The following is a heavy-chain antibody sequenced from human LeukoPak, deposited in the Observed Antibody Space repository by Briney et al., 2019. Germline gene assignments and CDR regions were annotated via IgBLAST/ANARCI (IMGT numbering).Heavy chain of an antibody. J-gene: IGHJ3*02. Sequence: GGSLRLSCAASGFTFSSYGIHWVRQAPGKGLEWVAVIWYDGSNKYYADSVKGRFTISRDNSKNTLYLQMNSLRAEDTAVYYCARAVLLSPHSDDAFDIWGQGTMVTVSS. CDR3: ARAVLLSPHSDDAFDI. CDR1: GFTFSSYG. D-gene: IGHD3-10*01. CDR2: IWYDGSNK. V-gene: IGHV3-33*01.